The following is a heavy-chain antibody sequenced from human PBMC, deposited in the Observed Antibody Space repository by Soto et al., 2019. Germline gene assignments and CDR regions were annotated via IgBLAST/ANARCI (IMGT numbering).Heavy chain of an antibody. CDR1: GYSFTSYW. CDR2: IYPGDSDT. J-gene: IGHJ5*02. D-gene: IGHD2-15*01. V-gene: IGHV5-51*01. CDR3: ARLGQGYCSGGSCYSGWFDP. Sequence: GESLKISCKGSGYSFTSYWIGWVRQMPGKGLEWMGIIYPGDSDTRYSPSFQGQVTISADKFISTAYLQWSSLKASDTAMYYCARLGQGYCSGGSCYSGWFDPWGQGTLVTVSS.